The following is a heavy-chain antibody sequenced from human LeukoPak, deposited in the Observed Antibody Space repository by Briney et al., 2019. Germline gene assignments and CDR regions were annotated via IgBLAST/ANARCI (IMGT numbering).Heavy chain of an antibody. J-gene: IGHJ3*02. V-gene: IGHV3-30*02. CDR3: ATNRRGVYGGDSGAFDI. CDR2: IRYDGSNK. CDR1: GFTFSSYG. D-gene: IGHD4-23*01. Sequence: GGSLRLSCAASGFTFSSYGMHWVRQAPGKGLEWVAFIRYDGSNKYYADSVKGRFTISRDNSKNTLYLQMNSLRAEDTAVYYCATNRRGVYGGDSGAFDIWGQGTMVTVSS.